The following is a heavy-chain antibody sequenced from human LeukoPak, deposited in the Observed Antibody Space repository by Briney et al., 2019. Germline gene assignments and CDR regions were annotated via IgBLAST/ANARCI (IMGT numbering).Heavy chain of an antibody. CDR2: IYYSGST. D-gene: IGHD2-21*01. J-gene: IGHJ4*02. Sequence: SETLSLTCTVPGGSISSSSYYWGWIRQPPGKGLEWIASIYYSGSTYYNPSLKSRLTISVDTSKNQFSLKLSSVTAADTAVYYCATGDQVAYCGGDCRSVVDYWGQGTLVTVSS. CDR1: GGSISSSSYY. CDR3: ATGDQVAYCGGDCRSVVDY. V-gene: IGHV4-39*01.